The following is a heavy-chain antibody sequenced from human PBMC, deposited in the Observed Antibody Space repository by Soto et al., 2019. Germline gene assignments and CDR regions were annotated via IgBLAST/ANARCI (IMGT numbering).Heavy chain of an antibody. CDR3: AREEPRDGYID. J-gene: IGHJ4*02. CDR2: IWYDGSNK. D-gene: IGHD5-12*01. CDR1: GFTFSSYG. Sequence: QVQLVESGGGVVQPGRSLRLSWAASGFTFSSYGMHWVRQAPGKGLEWVAVIWYDGSNKYYADSVKGRFTISRDNSKNTQYLQMNSLRAEDTAVYYCAREEPRDGYIDWGQGTLVTVSS. V-gene: IGHV3-33*01.